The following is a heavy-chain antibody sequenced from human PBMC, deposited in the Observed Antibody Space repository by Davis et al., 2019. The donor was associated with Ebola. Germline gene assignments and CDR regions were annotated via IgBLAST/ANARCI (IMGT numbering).Heavy chain of an antibody. CDR3: AKDQSSNWEWGYYYYYYMDV. CDR1: GVTFSSYA. V-gene: IGHV3-23*01. J-gene: IGHJ6*03. Sequence: GESLKISCAASGVTFSSYAMSWVRQAPGKGLEWVSAISGSGGSTYYADSVKGRFTISRDNSKNTLYLQMNSLRAEDTAVYYCAKDQSSNWEWGYYYYYYMDVWGKGTTVTVSS. D-gene: IGHD6-13*01. CDR2: ISGSGGST.